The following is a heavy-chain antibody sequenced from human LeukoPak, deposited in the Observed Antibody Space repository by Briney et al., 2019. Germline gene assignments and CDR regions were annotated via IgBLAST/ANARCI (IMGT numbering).Heavy chain of an antibody. CDR1: GFTFSSYW. D-gene: IGHD2-15*01. Sequence: GGSLRLSCAASGFTFSSYWMSWVRQAPGKGLEWVANIKQDGSEKYYVDSVKGRFTISRDNAKNSLYLQMNSLRAEDTAVYYCAREDTPNYYYYMDVWGKGTTVTISS. J-gene: IGHJ6*03. CDR2: IKQDGSEK. V-gene: IGHV3-7*01. CDR3: AREDTPNYYYYMDV.